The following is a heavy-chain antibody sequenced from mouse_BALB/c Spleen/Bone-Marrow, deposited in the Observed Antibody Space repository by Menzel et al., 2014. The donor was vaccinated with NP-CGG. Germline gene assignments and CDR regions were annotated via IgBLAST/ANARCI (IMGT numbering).Heavy chain of an antibody. Sequence: DVQLQESGAELVKPGASVKLSCTASGFNIKDTYMHWVKQRPEQGLEWIGRIDPANGNTKYDPKFQGKATITADTSSNTAYLQLSSLTSEDTAGYYCARYYYGSSYFDYWGQGTTLTVSS. D-gene: IGHD1-1*01. CDR3: ARYYYGSSYFDY. CDR1: GFNIKDTY. J-gene: IGHJ2*01. CDR2: IDPANGNT. V-gene: IGHV14-3*02.